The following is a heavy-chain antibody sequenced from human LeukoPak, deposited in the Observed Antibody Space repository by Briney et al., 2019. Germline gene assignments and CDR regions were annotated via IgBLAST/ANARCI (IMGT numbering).Heavy chain of an antibody. Sequence: PGGSLRLSCAASEFTFSSYWMSWVRQAPGKGLEWVANIKQDGSEKYYVDSVKGRFTISRDNSKSTLYLQMNSLRAEDTAVYYCAKDRYSGLNTIDYWGQGTLVTVSS. CDR2: IKQDGSEK. D-gene: IGHD6-13*01. CDR3: AKDRYSGLNTIDY. J-gene: IGHJ4*02. V-gene: IGHV3-7*01. CDR1: EFTFSSYW.